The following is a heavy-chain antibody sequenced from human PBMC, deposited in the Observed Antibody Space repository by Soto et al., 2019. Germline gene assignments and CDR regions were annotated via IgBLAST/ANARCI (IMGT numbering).Heavy chain of an antibody. J-gene: IGHJ3*01. D-gene: IGHD4-17*01. CDR2: ISTSGEYI. CDR1: GFTVGTYS. CDR3: ARPLHDFGDYTDAFDV. Sequence: EVQLVESGGGLVKPGGSLRLSCAASGFTVGTYSMNWVRQAPGKGLEWVSSISTSGEYIYYADSVKSRATISRDNAKNSLYLQLKSLRAEDTAVYYCARPLHDFGDYTDAFDVWGQGTLVTVSS. V-gene: IGHV3-21*01.